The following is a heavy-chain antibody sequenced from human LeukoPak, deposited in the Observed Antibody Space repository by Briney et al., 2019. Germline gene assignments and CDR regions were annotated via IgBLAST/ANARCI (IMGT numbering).Heavy chain of an antibody. CDR1: GGSISSYY. J-gene: IGHJ2*01. D-gene: IGHD3-10*01. Sequence: SETLSLTCTVSGGSISSYYWSWIRQPPGKGLEWIGYIYYRSTNYNPSLKSRVTISIDTSKNQLSLKLSSVTAADTAVYYCARDSPMVRGVIGYFDLWGRGTLVTVSS. CDR2: IYYRST. CDR3: ARDSPMVRGVIGYFDL. V-gene: IGHV4-59*12.